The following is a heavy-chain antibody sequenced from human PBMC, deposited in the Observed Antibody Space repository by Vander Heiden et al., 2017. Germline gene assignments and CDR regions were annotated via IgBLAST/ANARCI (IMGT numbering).Heavy chain of an antibody. J-gene: IGHJ4*02. Sequence: EVQLLESGGGLVQPGGSLRLSCAASGFTFSSYAMSWVRQAPGKWLEWVSAISGSGGSTYYADSVKGRFTISRDNSKNTLYLQMNSLRAEDTAVYYCANLRYYDSSGYPHFDYWGQGTLVTVSS. CDR2: ISGSGGST. V-gene: IGHV3-23*01. CDR3: ANLRYYDSSGYPHFDY. D-gene: IGHD3-22*01. CDR1: GFTFSSYA.